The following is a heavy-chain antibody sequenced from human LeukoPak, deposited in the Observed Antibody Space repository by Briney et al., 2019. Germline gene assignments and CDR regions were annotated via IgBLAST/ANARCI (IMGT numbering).Heavy chain of an antibody. CDR3: ARGGDRRLYDFWSGYYSFDY. Sequence: KPSETLSLTCAVSGGSISSYYWSWIRQPAGKGLEWIGRIYTSGSTNYNPSLKSRVTMSVDTSKNQFSLKLSSVTAADTAVYYCARGGDRRLYDFWSGYYSFDYWGQGTLVTVSS. J-gene: IGHJ4*02. V-gene: IGHV4-4*07. CDR2: IYTSGST. CDR1: GGSISSYY. D-gene: IGHD3-3*01.